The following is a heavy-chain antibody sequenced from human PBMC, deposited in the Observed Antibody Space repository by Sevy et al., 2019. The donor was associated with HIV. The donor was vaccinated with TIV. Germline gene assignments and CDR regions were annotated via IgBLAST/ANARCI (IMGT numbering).Heavy chain of an antibody. CDR1: GFTFSSYA. CDR2: ISGSGGST. CDR3: TTDTSTGYFDWLLDFDY. J-gene: IGHJ4*02. V-gene: IGHV3-23*01. D-gene: IGHD3-9*01. Sequence: GGSLRLSCAASGFTFSSYAMSWVRQAPGKGLEWVSAISGSGGSTYYADSVKGRFTISRDNSKNTLYLQMNSLRAEDTAVYYCTTDTSTGYFDWLLDFDYWGQGTLVTVSS.